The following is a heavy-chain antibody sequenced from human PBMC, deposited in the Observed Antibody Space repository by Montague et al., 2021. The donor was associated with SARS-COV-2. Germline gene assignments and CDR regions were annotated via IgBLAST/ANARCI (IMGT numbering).Heavy chain of an antibody. D-gene: IGHD6-13*01. CDR3: TRDRGIAAADNYYYGMDV. J-gene: IGHJ6*02. CDR2: TSDSGRT. CDR1: GDSIRSYH. V-gene: IGHV4-59*13. Sequence: SETLSLTCTVSGDSIRSYHWTWIRQPPGKGLEWIGRTSDSGRTXXXPSXXXRVTISVGTSKNQFFLNLRSMVAADTAIYYCTRDRGIAAADNYYYGMDVWGPGTTVTVSS.